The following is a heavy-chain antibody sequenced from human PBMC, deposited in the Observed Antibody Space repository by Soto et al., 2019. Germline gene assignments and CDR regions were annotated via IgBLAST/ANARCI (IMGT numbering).Heavy chain of an antibody. D-gene: IGHD6-13*01. CDR1: GFTFSSYA. J-gene: IGHJ4*02. CDR2: ISYDGSNK. V-gene: IGHV3-30-3*01. Sequence: PGGSLRLSCAASGFTFSSYAMHWVRQAPGKGLEWVAVISYDGSNKYYADSVKGRFTISRDNSKNTLYLQMNSLRAEDTAVYYCATGYSSSWSSLDYWGQGTLVTVSS. CDR3: ATGYSSSWSSLDY.